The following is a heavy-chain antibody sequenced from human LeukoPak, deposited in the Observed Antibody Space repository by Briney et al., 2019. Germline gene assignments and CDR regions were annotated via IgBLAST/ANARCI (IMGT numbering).Heavy chain of an antibody. CDR3: ARIHCSSTSCYTGNWFDP. CDR2: IYATGST. Sequence: SETLSFTCTVSGDSFSSVSYYWSWIRQPAGKGLEWIGRIYATGSTNYNPSLKSRVTMSVDTSKNQFSLKLSSVTAADTAVYYCARIHCSSTSCYTGNWFDPWDQGTLVTVSS. D-gene: IGHD2-2*02. CDR1: GDSFSSVSYY. J-gene: IGHJ5*02. V-gene: IGHV4-61*02.